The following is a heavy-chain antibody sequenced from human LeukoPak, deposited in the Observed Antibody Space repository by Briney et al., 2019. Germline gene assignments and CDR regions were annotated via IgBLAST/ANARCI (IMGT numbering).Heavy chain of an antibody. CDR3: ARDRGRYYMDV. J-gene: IGHJ6*03. Sequence: GGSLRLSCAASGFTFDDYAMHWVRQAPGKGLEWVSGISWNSGSIGYADSVKGRFTISRDNAKNPLYLQMNSLRSEDTAVYYCARDRGRYYMDVWGKGTTVTVSS. CDR1: GFTFDDYA. D-gene: IGHD6-25*01. CDR2: ISWNSGSI. V-gene: IGHV3-9*01.